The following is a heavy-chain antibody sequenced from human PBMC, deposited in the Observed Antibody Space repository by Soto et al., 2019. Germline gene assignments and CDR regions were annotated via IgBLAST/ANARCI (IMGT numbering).Heavy chain of an antibody. J-gene: IGHJ3*02. CDR1: GFTFSSYW. D-gene: IGHD3-10*01. V-gene: IGHV3-7*05. Sequence: GGSLRLSCAASGFTFSSYWMSWVRQAPGKGLEWVANIKQDGSEKYYVDSVKGRFTIPRDNAKNSLYLQMNSLRAEDTAVDYCARQGYYYGSGSYSTDAFDIWGQGTMVTV. CDR3: ARQGYYYGSGSYSTDAFDI. CDR2: IKQDGSEK.